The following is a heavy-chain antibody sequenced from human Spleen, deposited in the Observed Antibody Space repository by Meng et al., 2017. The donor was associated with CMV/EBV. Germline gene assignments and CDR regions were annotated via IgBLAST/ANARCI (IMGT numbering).Heavy chain of an antibody. V-gene: IGHV4-4*07. J-gene: IGHJ4*02. CDR1: GGSISSYY. CDR3: ARDQLIDPLGDFDY. D-gene: IGHD1-1*01. CDR2: IYTSGST. Sequence: QWRLRESGPGLVKPSQTLSLTCTVSGGSISSYYWSWIRQPAGKGLEWIGRIYTSGSTNYNPSLKSRVTMSVDTSKNQFSLKLSSVTAADTAVYYCARDQLIDPLGDFDYWGQGTLVTVFS.